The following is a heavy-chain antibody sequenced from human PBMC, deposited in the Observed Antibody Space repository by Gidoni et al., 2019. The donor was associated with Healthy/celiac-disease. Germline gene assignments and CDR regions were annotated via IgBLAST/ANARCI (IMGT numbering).Heavy chain of an antibody. CDR3: ARSGASYGDHLDY. J-gene: IGHJ4*02. V-gene: IGHV1-3*01. CDR2: INAGNGNT. CDR1: GYTFTSYA. Sequence: QVQLVQSGAEVKKPGASVKVSCKASGYTFTSYAMHWVRQAPGQRLEWMGWINAGNGNTKYSQKFQGRVTMTRDTSASTAYMELSSLRSEDTAVYYCARSGASYGDHLDYWGQGTLVTVSS. D-gene: IGHD4-17*01.